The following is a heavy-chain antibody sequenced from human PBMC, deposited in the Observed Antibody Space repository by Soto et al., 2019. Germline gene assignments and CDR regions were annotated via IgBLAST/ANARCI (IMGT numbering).Heavy chain of an antibody. J-gene: IGHJ4*02. CDR2: VNPNSGNT. CDR3: ARGNAGYDFGSAFYSRSQDGYFDC. V-gene: IGHV1-8*01. Sequence: QVQLVQSGAEVKKPGASVKVSCKASGYTFTSYDINWVRQATGQGLERMGWVNPNSGNTGYAEKVQRTVRLTRNSSITRASRERTRLRSEGTAVYYCARGNAGYDFGSAFYSRSQDGYFDCSCRGTMITDSS. CDR1: GYTFTSYD. D-gene: IGHD3-3*01.